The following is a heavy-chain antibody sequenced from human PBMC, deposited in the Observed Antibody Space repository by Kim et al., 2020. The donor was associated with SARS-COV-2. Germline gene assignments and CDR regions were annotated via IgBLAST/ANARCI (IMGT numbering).Heavy chain of an antibody. V-gene: IGHV4-59*13. J-gene: IGHJ5*02. Sequence: SETLSLTCTVSGGSISSYYWSWIRQPPGKGLEWIGYIYYSGSTNYNPSLKSRVTISVDTSKNQFSLKLSSVTAADTAVYYCARETILTGYYPTSNWFDPWGQGTLVTVSS. CDR1: GGSISSYY. CDR3: ARETILTGYYPTSNWFDP. CDR2: IYYSGST. D-gene: IGHD3-9*01.